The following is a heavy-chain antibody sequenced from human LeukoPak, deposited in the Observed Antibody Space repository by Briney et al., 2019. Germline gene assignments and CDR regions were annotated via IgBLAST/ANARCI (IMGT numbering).Heavy chain of an antibody. CDR3: ARAGLSIFGMITPNWFDP. Sequence: SETLSLTCSVYGGSFSDYNWSWIRQPPGKGLEWIGEISHSGSTKFNPSLKSRVTISVDTSRNQFSLNLTSVTAADTAVYYCARAGLSIFGMITPNWFDPWGQGTLVSVSS. V-gene: IGHV4-34*01. J-gene: IGHJ5*02. CDR2: ISHSGST. CDR1: GGSFSDYN. D-gene: IGHD3-3*01.